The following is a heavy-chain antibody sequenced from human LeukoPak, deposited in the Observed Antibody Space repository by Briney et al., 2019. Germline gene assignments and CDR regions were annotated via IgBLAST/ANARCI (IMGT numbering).Heavy chain of an antibody. V-gene: IGHV3-23*01. D-gene: IGHD4-17*01. CDR1: GFTFSSFA. J-gene: IGHJ4*02. Sequence: PGGSLRLSCAASGFTFSSFAMSWVRQAPGKGLEWVSVISGRGDTTYYADSVKGRFTISRDNSKNTLYVQMNSLRAEDTAVYYCAKNCRGLPDEPFDYWGQGTLVTVS. CDR2: ISGRGDTT. CDR3: AKNCRGLPDEPFDY.